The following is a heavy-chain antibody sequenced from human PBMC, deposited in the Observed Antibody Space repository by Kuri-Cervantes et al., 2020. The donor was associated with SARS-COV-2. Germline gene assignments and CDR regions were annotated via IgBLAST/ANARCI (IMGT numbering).Heavy chain of an antibody. V-gene: IGHV3-48*01. J-gene: IGHJ4*02. Sequence: GGSLRLSCEGSGFNFNSYSMDWVRQAPGKGLEWVSYISSSSSTIYYADSVKGRFTISRDNSKNTLYLQMNSLRAEDTAVYYCARVRMPAYYFDYWGQGTLVTVSS. CDR1: GFNFNSYS. D-gene: IGHD2-2*01. CDR2: ISSSSSTI. CDR3: ARVRMPAYYFDY.